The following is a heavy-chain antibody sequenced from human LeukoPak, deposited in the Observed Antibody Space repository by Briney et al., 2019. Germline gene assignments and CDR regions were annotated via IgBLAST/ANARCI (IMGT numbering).Heavy chain of an antibody. CDR2: IGSSGSYI. V-gene: IGHV3-21*01. CDR3: ARDWSYYYDSSGYPGYYYGMDV. J-gene: IGHJ6*02. CDR1: GFTFSDYT. D-gene: IGHD3-22*01. Sequence: GGSLRLSCAASGFTFSDYTMNWVRQAPGKGLDWVSYIGSSGSYIYYADSVKGRFTISRDNAKNSLYLQMNSLRAEDTAVYYCARDWSYYYDSSGYPGYYYGMDVWGQGTTVTVSS.